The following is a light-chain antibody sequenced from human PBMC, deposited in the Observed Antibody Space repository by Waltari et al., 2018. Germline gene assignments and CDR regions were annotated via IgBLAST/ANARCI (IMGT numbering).Light chain of an antibody. J-gene: IGLJ1*01. CDR1: SPNIRNYY. V-gene: IGLV1-51*01. CDR2: ENY. Sequence: QSVLTQPPSVSAAPGQKVTISCSGSSPNIRNYYVSWYQQLPRTAPKLLIYENYKRPSGIPDRFSGSKSGTSVTLGITGLQTGDEADYYCGTWDSSLSAHVFGTGTKVTVL. CDR3: GTWDSSLSAHV.